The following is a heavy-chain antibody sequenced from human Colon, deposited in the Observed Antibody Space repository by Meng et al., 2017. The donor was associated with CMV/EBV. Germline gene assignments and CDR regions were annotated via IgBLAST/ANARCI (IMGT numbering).Heavy chain of an antibody. Sequence: GGSLRLSCAASGFTFSSYWMTWVRQAPGKGPEWVANIKQDGSEKYFVDSAKGRFTISRDNAKSSLYLQMNSLRAEDTAVYYCTRETILPTGRDALDIWGQGTMVTVSS. D-gene: IGHD4-17*01. V-gene: IGHV3-7*01. J-gene: IGHJ3*02. CDR1: GFTFSSYW. CDR2: IKQDGSEK. CDR3: TRETILPTGRDALDI.